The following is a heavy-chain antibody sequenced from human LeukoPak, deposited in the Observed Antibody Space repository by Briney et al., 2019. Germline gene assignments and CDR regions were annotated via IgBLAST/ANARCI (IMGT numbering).Heavy chain of an antibody. CDR1: GGSISSYY. Sequence: SETLSLTCTVSGGSISSYYWSWIRQPPGKGLEWIGYIYYSGNTNYNPSLKSRVTISVDTSKNQFSLKLSSVTAADTAVYYCARGRQNWFDPWGQGTLVTVSS. V-gene: IGHV4-59*12. CDR2: IYYSGNT. CDR3: ARGRQNWFDP. J-gene: IGHJ5*02.